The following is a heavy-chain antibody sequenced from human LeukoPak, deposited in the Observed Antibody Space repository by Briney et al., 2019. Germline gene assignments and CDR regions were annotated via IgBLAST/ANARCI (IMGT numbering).Heavy chain of an antibody. CDR3: ARDRPLLDY. D-gene: IGHD3-10*01. J-gene: IGHJ4*02. V-gene: IGHV3-23*01. Sequence: GGSLRLSCAASGFTFSSYAMNWVRQAPGKGLEWVSTISGSGGSTYYADSVKGRFTISRDNAKNSLYLQMNSLRAEDTAVYYCARDRPLLDYWGQGTLVTVSS. CDR1: GFTFSSYA. CDR2: ISGSGGST.